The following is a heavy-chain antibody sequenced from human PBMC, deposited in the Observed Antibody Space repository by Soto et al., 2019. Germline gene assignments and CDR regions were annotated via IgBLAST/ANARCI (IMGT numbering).Heavy chain of an antibody. Sequence: QVQLVQSGAEVKKPGASVKVSCKASGYTFTGYYMHWVRQAPGQGLEWMGWINPNSGGTKYAHKFQGRVTMTRDTSISTAYMELSRLRSDDTAVYYCARVSGGYDSSGYDSGMDVWGQGTTVTVSS. V-gene: IGHV1-2*07. CDR1: GYTFTGYY. J-gene: IGHJ6*02. CDR3: ARVSGGYDSSGYDSGMDV. CDR2: INPNSGGT. D-gene: IGHD3-22*01.